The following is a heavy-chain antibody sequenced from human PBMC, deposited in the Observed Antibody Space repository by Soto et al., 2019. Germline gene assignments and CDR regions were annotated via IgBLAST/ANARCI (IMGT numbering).Heavy chain of an antibody. CDR3: ARGQDRAKAGY. Sequence: SETLSLTCAVHGGSSSGSYWSWIRQPPGMGLEWIGEIHPSGRADYSPSLKSRLSISLDTSRDQFSLKLTSVTAADTAVYYCARGQDRAKAGYWGQGTLVTVSS. CDR1: GGSSSGSY. D-gene: IGHD5-12*01. CDR2: IHPSGRA. V-gene: IGHV4-34*01. J-gene: IGHJ4*02.